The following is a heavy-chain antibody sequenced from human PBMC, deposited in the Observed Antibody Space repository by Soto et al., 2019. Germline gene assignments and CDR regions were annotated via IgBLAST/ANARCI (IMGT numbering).Heavy chain of an antibody. CDR2: IYYSGST. J-gene: IGHJ4*02. CDR1: GGSVSSGSYY. D-gene: IGHD3-10*01. V-gene: IGHV4-61*01. CDR3: ARVFRDYDGSGSTGKYYFDY. Sequence: SETLSLTCTVSGGSVSSGSYYWSWIRQPPGKGLEWIGYIYYSGSTNYNPSLKSRVTISVDTSKNQFSLKLSSVTAADTAVYYCARVFRDYDGSGSTGKYYFDYWGQGTLVTVAS.